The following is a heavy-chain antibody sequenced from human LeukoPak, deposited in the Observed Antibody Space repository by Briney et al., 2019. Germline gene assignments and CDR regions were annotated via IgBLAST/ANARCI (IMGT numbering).Heavy chain of an antibody. CDR3: STGGGTYSLGA. Sequence: PGGSLRLSCAASGFTVTNARMTWVRQTPGKGLEWVGHIQRKSDGETTDYAAPVKDRFTISRDDSKNTLYLQMNSRKTEDTAVYYCSTGGGTYSLGAWGQGTLVIVSS. CDR1: GFTVTNAR. J-gene: IGHJ5*02. CDR2: IQRKSDGETT. V-gene: IGHV3-15*01. D-gene: IGHD1-26*01.